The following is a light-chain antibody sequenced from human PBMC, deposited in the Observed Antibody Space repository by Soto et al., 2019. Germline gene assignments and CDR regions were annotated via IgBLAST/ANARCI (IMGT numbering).Light chain of an antibody. V-gene: IGKV3-20*01. CDR1: QSVLSNY. J-gene: IGKJ4*01. CDR2: GAS. Sequence: ELVLTQSPGTPSLSPGERATLSCRAGQSVLSNYLAWYQHKPGQAPRLLIFGASTTATVVPDRFSGSGSGTDFPLTISRLEPEDFAVYYCQKYGSSPTFGGGTKVDIK. CDR3: QKYGSSPT.